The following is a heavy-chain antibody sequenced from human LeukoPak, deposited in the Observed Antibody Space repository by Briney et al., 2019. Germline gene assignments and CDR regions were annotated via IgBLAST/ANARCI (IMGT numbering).Heavy chain of an antibody. D-gene: IGHD3-3*01. V-gene: IGHV3-11*01. J-gene: IGHJ6*03. CDR1: GFTFSDYH. CDR2: ITGGGNAV. CDR3: ARGRDFWSGFRYHYYYMDV. Sequence: GGSLRLSCAASGFTFSDYHMNWIRQAPGKGLEWVSNITGGGNAVYYADSVKGRFTISRDNAKNSLYLQMNSLRAEDTAVYYCARGRDFWSGFRYHYYYMDVWGKGTTVSVS.